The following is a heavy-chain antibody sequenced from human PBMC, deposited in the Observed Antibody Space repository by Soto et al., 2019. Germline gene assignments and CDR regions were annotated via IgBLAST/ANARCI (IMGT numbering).Heavy chain of an antibody. Sequence: QVQLVQSGAEVKKPGASVQVSCKASGYTFTSYVISWVRQAPAQGREWMGWISAYNGNTNYAQKLQGRVTMTTDTTTSTAYKELRSLRSDDTAVYYCARDSGEWELKGLIGYWGQGTLVTVSS. CDR2: ISAYNGNT. CDR1: GYTFTSYV. D-gene: IGHD1-26*01. V-gene: IGHV1-18*01. J-gene: IGHJ4*02. CDR3: ARDSGEWELKGLIGY.